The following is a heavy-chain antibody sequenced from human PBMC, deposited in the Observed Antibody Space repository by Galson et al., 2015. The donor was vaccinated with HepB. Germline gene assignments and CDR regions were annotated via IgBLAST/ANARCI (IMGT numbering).Heavy chain of an antibody. J-gene: IGHJ4*02. CDR1: GGSISNYY. Sequence: SETLSLTCSVSGGSISNYYWSWIRRPPGKGLEWIGYISYSGNTNYNPSLKSRVTMSVDTSKNQFSLKLSSATAADTAINYCAKSLQMGALRSLDYWGQGTLVTVSS. CDR3: AKSLQMGALRSLDY. V-gene: IGHV4-59*01. D-gene: IGHD3-16*01. CDR2: ISYSGNT.